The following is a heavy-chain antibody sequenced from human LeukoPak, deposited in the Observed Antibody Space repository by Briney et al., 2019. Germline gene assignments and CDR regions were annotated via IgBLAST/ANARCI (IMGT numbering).Heavy chain of an antibody. Sequence: ASVKVSCKASGYTFTSYGISWVRQAPGQGLEWMGWISAYNGNTNYAQKLQGRVTMTTDTSTSTAYMELRSLRSDDTAVYYRVRGVKPTYYYGSGSYFPFDYWGQGTLVTVSS. D-gene: IGHD3-10*01. CDR1: GYTFTSYG. CDR2: ISAYNGNT. CDR3: VRGVKPTYYYGSGSYFPFDY. J-gene: IGHJ4*02. V-gene: IGHV1-18*01.